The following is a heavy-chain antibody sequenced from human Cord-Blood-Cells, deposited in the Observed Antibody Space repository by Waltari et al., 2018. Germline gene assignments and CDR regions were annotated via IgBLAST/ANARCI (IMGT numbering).Heavy chain of an antibody. Sequence: QLQLQESGPGLVKPSETLSPPCTVSGGSISISSYYWGWIGQPPGKGLGWIGSIYYSGSTDYNPSRKIRVTISVETSKNQFALKLSSVTAADTAVYYCARRGAARPFDYWGQGTLVTVSS. J-gene: IGHJ4*02. CDR3: ARRGAARPFDY. D-gene: IGHD6-6*01. CDR1: GGSISISSYY. V-gene: IGHV4-39*01. CDR2: IYYSGST.